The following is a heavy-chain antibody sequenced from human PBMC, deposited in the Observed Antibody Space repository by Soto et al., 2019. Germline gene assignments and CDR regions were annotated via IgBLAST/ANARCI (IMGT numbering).Heavy chain of an antibody. CDR3: ATGGSGSSWYADY. CDR2: SYSGGST. CDR1: GFTVSSNY. D-gene: IGHD6-13*01. Sequence: EVQLVESGGGLVQPGGSLRLSCAASGFTVSSNYMSWVRQAPGKGLEWVSASYSGGSTYYADSVKGRFTISRDSSKNTLSLQMNSLRAEDTAVYYCATGGSGSSWYADYWGQGTLVTVSS. J-gene: IGHJ4*02. V-gene: IGHV3-66*01.